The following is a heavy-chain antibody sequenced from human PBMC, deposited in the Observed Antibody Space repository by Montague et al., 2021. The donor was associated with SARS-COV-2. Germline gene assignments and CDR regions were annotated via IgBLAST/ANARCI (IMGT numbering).Heavy chain of an antibody. CDR2: ISYDGSNK. V-gene: IGHV3-30-3*01. J-gene: IGHJ4*02. CDR3: SRGSYGESGRFDY. CDR1: GFTFISYA. Sequence: SLRLSCAASGFTFISYAMHWVRQAPGKGLEWVAVISYDGSNKYYTDSVKGRFTISRDDSKNTLYLQMNSLRGDDTAVYYCSRGSYGESGRFDYWGQGTLVSVSS. D-gene: IGHD4-17*01.